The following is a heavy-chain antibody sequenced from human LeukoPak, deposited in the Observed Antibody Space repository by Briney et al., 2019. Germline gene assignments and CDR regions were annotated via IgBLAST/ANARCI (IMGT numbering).Heavy chain of an antibody. J-gene: IGHJ4*02. CDR1: GFTFSSYG. V-gene: IGHV3-30*18. D-gene: IGHD3-9*01. Sequence: PGRSLRLSCAASGFTFSSYGMHWVRQAPGKGLEWVAVISYDGSNKYYADSVKGRFTISRDNSKNTLYLQMNSLRAEDTAVYYCAKVKGGNGFDWLLQAIDYWGQGTLVTVSS. CDR3: AKVKGGNGFDWLLQAIDY. CDR2: ISYDGSNK.